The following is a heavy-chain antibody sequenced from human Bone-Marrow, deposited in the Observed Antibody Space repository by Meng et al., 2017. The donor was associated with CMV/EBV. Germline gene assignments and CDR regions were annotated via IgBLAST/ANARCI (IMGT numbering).Heavy chain of an antibody. V-gene: IGHV3-30*04. CDR2: ISYDGSNE. Sequence: GESLKISCAASGFTFINYAMHWVRQAPGKGLEWVAVISYDGSNEYYADSVKGRFTISRDNSKNTLYLQMHSLRAEDTAVYYCAKDYYYGSGSYYYFDYWGQGTLVTVSS. J-gene: IGHJ4*02. D-gene: IGHD3-10*01. CDR1: GFTFINYA. CDR3: AKDYYYGSGSYYYFDY.